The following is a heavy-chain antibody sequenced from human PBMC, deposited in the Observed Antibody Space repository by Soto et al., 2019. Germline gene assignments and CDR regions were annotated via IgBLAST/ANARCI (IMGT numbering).Heavy chain of an antibody. Sequence: GGSLRLSCVASTFTFTDYAMSWVRQAPGEGLEWVSGISGSGGTTYYADSVKGRFTISRDNPKNTLYLQMNGLRAGDTAVYYCAKGVGGDDDAFDMWGQGTMVTVSS. CDR3: AKGVGGDDDAFDM. D-gene: IGHD1-26*01. V-gene: IGHV3-23*01. J-gene: IGHJ3*02. CDR2: ISGSGGTT. CDR1: TFTFTDYA.